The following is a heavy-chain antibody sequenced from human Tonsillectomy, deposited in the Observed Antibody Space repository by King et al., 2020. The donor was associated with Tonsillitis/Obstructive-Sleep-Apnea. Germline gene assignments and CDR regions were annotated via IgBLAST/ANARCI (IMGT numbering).Heavy chain of an antibody. D-gene: IGHD5-12*01. V-gene: IGHV4-34*12. CDR3: ARVGGSGYHFDY. J-gene: IGHJ4*02. CDR1: GGSFSGHF. Sequence: QVQLHQWGAGLLKPSETLSLSCAVYGGSFSGHFWGWIRQPPGKGLEWIGEIIHTGSTNYNPSLKSRVTISVDTSKSQFSLKLNSVTAADTAVYYCARVGGSGYHFDYWGQGTLVIVSS. CDR2: IIHTGST.